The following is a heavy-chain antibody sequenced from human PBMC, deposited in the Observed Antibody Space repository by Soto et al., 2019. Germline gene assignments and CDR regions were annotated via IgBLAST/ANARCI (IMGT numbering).Heavy chain of an antibody. CDR2: INSDGTTT. CDR3: GRGIR. Sequence: EVQLVESGGGLVQPGGSLRLSCAASGFTFNNFWMYWVHQTPEKGLVWVSGINSDGTTTIYADSVKGRFTISRDNAKNTLYLQMNSLTVEDTAIYYCGRGIRGGQGTLVTVSS. V-gene: IGHV3-74*01. J-gene: IGHJ4*02. CDR1: GFTFNNFW. D-gene: IGHD3-3*02.